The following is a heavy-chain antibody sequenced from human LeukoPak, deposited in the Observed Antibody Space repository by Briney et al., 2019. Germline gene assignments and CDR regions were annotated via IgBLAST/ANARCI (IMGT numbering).Heavy chain of an antibody. Sequence: GGSLRLTCAASEFAFSTYNMNWVRQAPGKGLVWVSYISTGSSTTYYADSVKGRFTISRDNVENSLYLQMNSLSDADTAVYYCARVAAGYPVNYFDYWGQGPLVTVSS. CDR2: ISTGSSTT. J-gene: IGHJ4*02. CDR1: EFAFSTYN. CDR3: ARVAAGYPVNYFDY. V-gene: IGHV3-48*02. D-gene: IGHD6-13*01.